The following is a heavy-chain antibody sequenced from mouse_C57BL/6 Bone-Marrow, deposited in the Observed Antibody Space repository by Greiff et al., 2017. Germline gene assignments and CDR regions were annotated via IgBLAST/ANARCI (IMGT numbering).Heavy chain of an antibody. J-gene: IGHJ3*01. CDR3: AGPPFYGSSYEGPSFAY. Sequence: EVQGVESGGGLVQPGGSLKLSCAASGFTFSDYSMYWVRQTPEKRLEWVAYISNGGGSTYYPDTVKGRFTISRDNATNTLYLQMSRLKSEDTAMYYCAGPPFYGSSYEGPSFAYWGQGTLVTVSA. CDR1: GFTFSDYS. V-gene: IGHV5-12*01. D-gene: IGHD1-1*01. CDR2: ISNGGGST.